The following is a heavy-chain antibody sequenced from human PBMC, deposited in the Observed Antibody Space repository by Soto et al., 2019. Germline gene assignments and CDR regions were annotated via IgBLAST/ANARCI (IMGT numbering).Heavy chain of an antibody. CDR3: ARHVPYCSDTSHCAYGMDV. D-gene: IGHD2-2*01. CDR2: IYYSGST. J-gene: IGHJ6*02. V-gene: IGHV4-59*08. CDR1: GGCISSYY. Sequence: SETLSLTCTVSGGCISSYYWSWIRQPPGKGLEWIGYIYYSGSTNYNPSLKSRVTISVDTSKNQFSLKLSSVTAADTAVYYCARHVPYCSDTSHCAYGMDVWGQGTTVTVSS.